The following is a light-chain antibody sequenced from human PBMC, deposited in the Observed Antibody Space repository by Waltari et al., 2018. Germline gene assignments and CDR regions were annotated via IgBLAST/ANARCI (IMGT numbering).Light chain of an antibody. V-gene: IGKV1-8*01. Sequence: AIRMTQSQSSLSASTGDRVTITCRASQGISSYLAWYQQKPGKAPKLLIYAASTLQSGVPSRFSGSGSGTDFTLAISCLQSEDFATFYCQQYYGYPPTFGQGTKVEIK. J-gene: IGKJ1*01. CDR1: QGISSY. CDR3: QQYYGYPPT. CDR2: AAS.